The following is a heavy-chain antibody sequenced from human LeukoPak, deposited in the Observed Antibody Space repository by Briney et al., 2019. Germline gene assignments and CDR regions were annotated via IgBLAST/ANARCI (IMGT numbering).Heavy chain of an antibody. CDR3: ARARYNWNEPTTDAFDI. CDR2: INPNSGGT. CDR1: GYTFTGYY. V-gene: IGHV1-2*06. D-gene: IGHD1-1*01. J-gene: IGHJ3*02. Sequence: ASVKVSCKASGYTFTGYYMHWVRQAPGQGLEWMGRINPNSGGTNYAQKFQGRVTMTRDTSISTAYKELSRLRSDDTAVYYCARARYNWNEPTTDAFDIWGQGTMVTVSS.